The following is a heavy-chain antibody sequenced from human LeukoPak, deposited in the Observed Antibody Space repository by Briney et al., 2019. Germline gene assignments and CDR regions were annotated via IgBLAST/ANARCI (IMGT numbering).Heavy chain of an antibody. Sequence: GGSLRLSCAASGFTFSTYEMNWVRQAPGKGLEWVSYITSSGSSTHYADSVKGRFTISRDNAKNSLYLQMNSVRAEDTAVYYCVRDFRFLDDYWGQGTLVSVSS. CDR1: GFTFSTYE. D-gene: IGHD3-3*01. V-gene: IGHV3-48*03. CDR2: ITSSGSST. CDR3: VRDFRFLDDY. J-gene: IGHJ4*02.